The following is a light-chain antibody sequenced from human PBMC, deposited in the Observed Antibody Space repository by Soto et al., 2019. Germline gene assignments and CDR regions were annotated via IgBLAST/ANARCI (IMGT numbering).Light chain of an antibody. V-gene: IGKV3-15*01. CDR2: GAS. CDR1: QSVSSN. Sequence: EIVMTQSPATLSVSPGERATLSCRASQSVSSNLAWYQQKPGQAPSLLIYGASTRATGTPARFSGSGSGTEFTLTISSLQSEDFAVYYCLQYIRWPLTLGGGTKVDIK. J-gene: IGKJ4*01. CDR3: LQYIRWPLT.